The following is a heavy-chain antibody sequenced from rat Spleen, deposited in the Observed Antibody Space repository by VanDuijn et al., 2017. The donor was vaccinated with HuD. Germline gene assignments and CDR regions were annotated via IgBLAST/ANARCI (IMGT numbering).Heavy chain of an antibody. CDR1: GFNFSSYY. CDR2: ISYDGSST. CDR3: ARSVFDY. J-gene: IGHJ2*01. Sequence: EVQPVESGGGLVQPGRSMRLSCAASGFNFSSYYMAWVRQAPTKGLEWVATISYDGSSTYYRDSVKGRFTVSRDNAKSTLYLQMDSLRSEDTATYYCARSVFDYWGQGVMVTVSS. V-gene: IGHV5-29*01.